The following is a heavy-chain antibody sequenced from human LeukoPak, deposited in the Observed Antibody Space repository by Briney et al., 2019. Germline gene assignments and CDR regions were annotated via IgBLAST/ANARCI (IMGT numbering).Heavy chain of an antibody. CDR3: ARGSGYPTRGYFDY. V-gene: IGHV3-48*03. Sequence: QPGGSLRLSCAASGFTFSSYEMNWVRQAPGKGLEWVSYISSSGSTIYYADSVKGRFTISRDNAKNSLYLQMNSLRAEDTAVYYCARGSGYPTRGYFDYWGQGTLVTVSS. D-gene: IGHD3-22*01. CDR2: ISSSGSTI. CDR1: GFTFSSYE. J-gene: IGHJ4*02.